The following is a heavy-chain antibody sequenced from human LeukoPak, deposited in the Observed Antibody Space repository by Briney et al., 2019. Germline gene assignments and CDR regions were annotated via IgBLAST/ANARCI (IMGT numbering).Heavy chain of an antibody. V-gene: IGHV4-31*03. CDR1: GGSISSGGYY. D-gene: IGHD3-22*01. CDR3: ARYYDNSGYFYFDY. J-gene: IGHJ4*02. Sequence: TTSETLSLTRIVSGGSISSGGYYWSWIRQHPGKGLEWIGYIYYSGTTYYNPSLKSRVTISVDTSKNQFSLKLSSVTAADTAVYYCARYYDNSGYFYFDYWGQGTLVTVSS. CDR2: IYYSGTT.